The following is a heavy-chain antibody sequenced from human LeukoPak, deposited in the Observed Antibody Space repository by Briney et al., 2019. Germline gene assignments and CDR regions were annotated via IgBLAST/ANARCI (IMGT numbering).Heavy chain of an antibody. CDR3: ARLKSGYYYLDV. D-gene: IGHD3-3*01. Sequence: SETLSLTCTVSGGSISSYYWGWIREPAGKGLEWIGRIYTSWSTNYNPSLQRRVTLSVDTSTNKFSLELSSLTAADTAVYYCARLKSGYYYLDVWRKGTTVPVSS. CDR1: GGSISSYY. J-gene: IGHJ6*03. V-gene: IGHV4-4*07. CDR2: IYTSWST.